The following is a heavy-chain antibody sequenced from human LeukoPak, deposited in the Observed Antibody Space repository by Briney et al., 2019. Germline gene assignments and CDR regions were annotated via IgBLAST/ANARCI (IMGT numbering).Heavy chain of an antibody. Sequence: PGGSLRLSCAASGFTFSSYRLSWVRQAPGKGLDWVSTLSDNGDDTYYAHSVKGRFTISRDNSRNTLYLQMNSLRAEDTAVYYCAKAPGPITMIVVGTPIDYWGQGTLVTVSS. CDR2: LSDNGDDT. V-gene: IGHV3-23*01. D-gene: IGHD3-22*01. J-gene: IGHJ4*02. CDR1: GFTFSSYR. CDR3: AKAPGPITMIVVGTPIDY.